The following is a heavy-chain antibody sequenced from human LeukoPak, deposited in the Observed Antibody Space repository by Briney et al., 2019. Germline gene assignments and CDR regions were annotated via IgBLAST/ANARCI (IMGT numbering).Heavy chain of an antibody. CDR2: ISGSSHYI. V-gene: IGHV3-21*01. Sequence: NPRGSPRLSCAASGLTFSSYSMNWVRQAPGKGLEWVSSISGSSHYIYYADSVKGRFTISRDNAKNSLYLQMHSLRAEDTAIYYCARGTVVAEYFDYWGQGTLVTVS. J-gene: IGHJ4*02. CDR3: ARGTVVAEYFDY. D-gene: IGHD2-15*01. CDR1: GLTFSSYS.